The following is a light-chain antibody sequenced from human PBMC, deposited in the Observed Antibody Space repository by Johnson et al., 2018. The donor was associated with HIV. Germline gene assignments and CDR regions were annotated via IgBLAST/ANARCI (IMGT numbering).Light chain of an antibody. V-gene: IGLV1-51*01. J-gene: IGLJ1*01. CDR1: TSNIGNNY. CDR3: GTWDSSLSAGGV. Sequence: QPVLTQPPSVSAAPGQKVTISCSGSTSNIGNNYVSWYQQLPGTAPKLLIYDNNTRPSGIPDRFSGSTSGTSATLGITGLQTGDEAYYYCGTWDSSLSAGGVFGTGTNVTVL. CDR2: DNN.